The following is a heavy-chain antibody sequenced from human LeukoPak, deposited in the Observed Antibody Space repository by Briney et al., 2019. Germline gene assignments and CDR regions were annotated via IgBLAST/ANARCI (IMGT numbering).Heavy chain of an antibody. D-gene: IGHD6-13*01. J-gene: IGHJ6*03. CDR1: GFTFSSYG. V-gene: IGHV3-30*03. Sequence: PGGSLRLSCAASGFTFSSYGMHWVRQAPGKGLEWVGVISSDGSNKYYADSVKGRFTISRDNSKNTLYLQMNSLRAEDTAVYYCARGRGIAAAGPPLNYYYMDVWGKGTTVTVSS. CDR3: ARGRGIAAAGPPLNYYYMDV. CDR2: ISSDGSNK.